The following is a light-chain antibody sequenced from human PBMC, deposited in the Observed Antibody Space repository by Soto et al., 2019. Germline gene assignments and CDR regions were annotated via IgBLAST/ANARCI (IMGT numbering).Light chain of an antibody. V-gene: IGLV2-23*01. CDR3: CTYAGSSTLYV. J-gene: IGLJ1*01. CDR1: SSDVGSYNL. CDR2: EGS. Sequence: QSVLTQPASVCGSPGQSITISCTGTSSDVGSYNLVSWYQQHPGKAPKLMIYEGSKRPSGVSNRFSGSKPGNTASLTISGLQAEDEADYYCCTYAGSSTLYVFGTGTKVTVL.